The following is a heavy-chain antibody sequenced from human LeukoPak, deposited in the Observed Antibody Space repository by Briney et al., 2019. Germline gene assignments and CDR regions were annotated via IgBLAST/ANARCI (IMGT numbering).Heavy chain of an antibody. CDR3: ARDSGPYYDILTGYHKAYFDY. Sequence: ASVKVSRTASGYTFTSYGISWVRQAPGQGLEWMGWISAYNGNTNYAQKLQGRVTMTTDTSTSTAYVELRSLRSDDTAVYYCARDSGPYYDILTGYHKAYFDYWGQGTLVTVSS. V-gene: IGHV1-18*01. D-gene: IGHD3-9*01. J-gene: IGHJ4*02. CDR1: GYTFTSYG. CDR2: ISAYNGNT.